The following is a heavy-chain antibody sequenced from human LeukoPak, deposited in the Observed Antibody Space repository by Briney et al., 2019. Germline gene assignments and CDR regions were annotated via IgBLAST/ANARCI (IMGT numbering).Heavy chain of an antibody. CDR2: IYYSRST. CDR1: GGTISNYC. V-gene: IGHV4-59*01. D-gene: IGHD3-22*01. CDR3: ARVYDSSGYYDKFFDY. Sequence: SETLSLPWTVAGGTISNYCWSWIRQPPGKGLEWIGYIYYSRSTNYNPSLKSRVTISVDTSKNQFSLKLSSVTAADTAVYYRARVYDSSGYYDKFFDYWGQGTLVTVSS. J-gene: IGHJ4*02.